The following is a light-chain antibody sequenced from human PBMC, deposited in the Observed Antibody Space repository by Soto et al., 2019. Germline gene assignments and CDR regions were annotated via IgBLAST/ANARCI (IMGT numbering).Light chain of an antibody. Sequence: QSALTQPASVSGSPGQSITISCTGTSSDVGGYNYVSWYQQHPGKAPKLMIYDVSNRPSGVSNRFSGSKSGNTASLTISGLQAADEADYYCTSYTSSNVVFGGGPKVPVL. J-gene: IGLJ2*01. V-gene: IGLV2-14*01. CDR3: TSYTSSNVV. CDR1: SSDVGGYNY. CDR2: DVS.